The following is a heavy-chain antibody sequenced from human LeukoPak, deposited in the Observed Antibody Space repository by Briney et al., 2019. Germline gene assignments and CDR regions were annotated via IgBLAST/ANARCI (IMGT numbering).Heavy chain of an antibody. CDR2: INHSGST. J-gene: IGHJ4*02. V-gene: IGHV4-34*01. D-gene: IGHD3-10*01. CDR3: ARGSGLLWFSREHDY. CDR1: GGSFSGYY. Sequence: SETLSLTCAVYGGSFSGYYWSWIRQPPGKGLEWIGEINHSGSTNYNPSLKSRVTISVDTSKNQFSLKLSSVTAADTAVYYCARGSGLLWFSREHDYWGQGTLVTVSS.